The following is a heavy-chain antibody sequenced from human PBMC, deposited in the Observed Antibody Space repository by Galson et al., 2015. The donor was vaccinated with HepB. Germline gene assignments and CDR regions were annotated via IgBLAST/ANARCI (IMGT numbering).Heavy chain of an antibody. J-gene: IGHJ3*02. D-gene: IGHD3-3*01. CDR1: GYTFTGYY. Sequence: SVKVSCKASGYTFTGYYMHWVRQAPGQGLEWMGWINPNSGGTNYAQKFQGRVTMTRDTSISTAYMELSRLRSDDTAVYYCAREGDDFSLHLKDVFDIWGQGTMVTVSS. CDR2: INPNSGGT. CDR3: AREGDDFSLHLKDVFDI. V-gene: IGHV1-2*02.